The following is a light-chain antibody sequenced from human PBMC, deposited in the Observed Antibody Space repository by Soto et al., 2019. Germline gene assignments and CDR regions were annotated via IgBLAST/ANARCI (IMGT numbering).Light chain of an antibody. J-gene: IGKJ1*01. CDR2: GAS. CDR1: QSVRSN. Sequence: EIVMTQSPATLSVSPGERATLSCRASQSVRSNLAWYQQKPGQSPRLLIEGASTRATGIPATFSGSGSGTEFPLTISSLQSEDFAVYYCQQYNSWPPTFGQGTKVEIK. CDR3: QQYNSWPPT. V-gene: IGKV3-15*01.